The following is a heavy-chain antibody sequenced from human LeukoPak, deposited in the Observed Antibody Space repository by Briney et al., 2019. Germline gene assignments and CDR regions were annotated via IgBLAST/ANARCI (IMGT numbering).Heavy chain of an antibody. D-gene: IGHD1-26*01. Sequence: VKVSCKVSGYTLPELSMQWVRPAPGKGLEWMGGFDPEDGETIYAQKFQGRVTMTEDTSTDTAYMELSSLRSEDTAVYYCATGGPYIVGATWGAFDIWGQGTMVTVSS. CDR1: GYTLPELS. V-gene: IGHV1-24*01. J-gene: IGHJ3*02. CDR2: FDPEDGET. CDR3: ATGGPYIVGATWGAFDI.